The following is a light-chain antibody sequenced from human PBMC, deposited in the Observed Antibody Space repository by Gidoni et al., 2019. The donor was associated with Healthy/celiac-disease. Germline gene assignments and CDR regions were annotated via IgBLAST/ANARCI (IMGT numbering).Light chain of an antibody. Sequence: IVMTQSPATLSVSPGERATLSCRASQSVSSNLAWYQQKPGQAPRLLIYGASTRATGIPARFSGSGSGTEFTLTISSLQSEDFAVYYCQQYNNWPPTFXQXTKLXIK. CDR3: QQYNNWPPT. J-gene: IGKJ2*01. CDR1: QSVSSN. CDR2: GAS. V-gene: IGKV3-15*01.